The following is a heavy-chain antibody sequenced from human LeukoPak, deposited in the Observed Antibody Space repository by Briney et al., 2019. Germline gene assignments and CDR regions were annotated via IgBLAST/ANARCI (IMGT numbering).Heavy chain of an antibody. CDR2: IYYSGST. V-gene: IGHV4-39*01. Sequence: SETLPLTCTVSGGSISSSSYYWGWIRQPPGKGLEWIGSIYYSGSTFYNPSLKNRVTISVDTSKNQFSLKLSSVTAADTAVYYCAGITIFGMSYDYWGQGTLVTVSS. J-gene: IGHJ4*02. CDR1: GGSISSSSYY. D-gene: IGHD3-3*01. CDR3: AGITIFGMSYDY.